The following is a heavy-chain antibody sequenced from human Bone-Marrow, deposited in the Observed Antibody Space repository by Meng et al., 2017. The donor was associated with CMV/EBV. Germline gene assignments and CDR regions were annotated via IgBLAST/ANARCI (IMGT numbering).Heavy chain of an antibody. V-gene: IGHV1-2*02. Sequence: ASVKVSCKASGYTFTGYYMYWVRQAPGQGLEWMGWINPNSGGTKYAQKFQGRVTMTRDTSISTAYMELSRLRSDDTAVYYCARVGLRGAYWFDPWGQGTLVTVSS. J-gene: IGHJ5*01. D-gene: IGHD3-16*01. CDR2: INPNSGGT. CDR3: ARVGLRGAYWFDP. CDR1: GYTFTGYY.